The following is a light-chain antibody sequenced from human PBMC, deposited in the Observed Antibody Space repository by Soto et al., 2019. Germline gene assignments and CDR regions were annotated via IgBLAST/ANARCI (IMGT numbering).Light chain of an antibody. CDR1: SSDVGSYNL. CDR3: CSYAGSSTYV. J-gene: IGLJ1*01. CDR2: EGS. V-gene: IGLV2-23*01. Sequence: QCALTRPASVSGAAGEAVTISCTGTSSDVGSYNLVSWYQQHPGKAPKLMIYEGSKRPSGVSNRFSGSKSGNTASLTISGLQAEDEADYYCCSYAGSSTYVFGAGTKVTVL.